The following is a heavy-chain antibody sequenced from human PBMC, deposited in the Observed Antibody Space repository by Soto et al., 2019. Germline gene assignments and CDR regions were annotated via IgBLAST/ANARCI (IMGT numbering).Heavy chain of an antibody. Sequence: SETLSLTCTVSGGSISSGGYYWSWIRQHPGKGMEWIGYIYYSGSTYYNSSLKSRVTISVDTSKNQFSLKLSSVTAADTAVYYCARARDSSGYPPIHYYFDYWGQGTLVTVSS. D-gene: IGHD3-22*01. J-gene: IGHJ4*02. CDR2: IYYSGST. CDR3: ARARDSSGYPPIHYYFDY. CDR1: GGSISSGGYY. V-gene: IGHV4-31*03.